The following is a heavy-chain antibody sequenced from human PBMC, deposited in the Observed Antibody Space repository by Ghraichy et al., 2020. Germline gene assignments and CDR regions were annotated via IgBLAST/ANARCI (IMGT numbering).Heavy chain of an antibody. CDR1: GGSFSGYY. D-gene: IGHD3-10*01. Sequence: SETLSLTCAVYGGSFSGYYWSWIRQPPGKGLEWIGEINHSGSTNYNPSLKSRVTISVDTSKNQFSLKLSSVTAADTAVYYCARGPRLLWFGEFLSYWGQGTLVTVSS. J-gene: IGHJ4*02. CDR2: INHSGST. CDR3: ARGPRLLWFGEFLSY. V-gene: IGHV4-34*01.